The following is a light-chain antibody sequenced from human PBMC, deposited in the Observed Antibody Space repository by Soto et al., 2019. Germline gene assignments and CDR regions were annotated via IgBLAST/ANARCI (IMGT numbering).Light chain of an antibody. J-gene: IGLJ1*01. CDR3: FSLTTTTTQV. CDR1: SSDIGAYDY. Sequence: QSSLTQPASLSGSPGQSITISCTGTSSDIGAYDYVSWFQQHPGKAPKLMISEVNNRPSGVSNRFSGSKSGNTAYLTISGLQVEDEAEYFCFSLTTTTTQVFGTG. V-gene: IGLV2-14*01. CDR2: EVN.